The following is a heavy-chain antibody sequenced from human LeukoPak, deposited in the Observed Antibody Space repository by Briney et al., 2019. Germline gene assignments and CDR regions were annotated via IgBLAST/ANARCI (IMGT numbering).Heavy chain of an antibody. CDR2: IYTSGST. Sequence: KPSGTLSLTCTVSGGSISSYYWSWIRQPAGKGLEWIGRIYTSGSTNYNPSLKSRVTMSVDTSKNQFSLKLSSVTAADTAVYYCARERGGCSSTSCYAYYFDYWGQGTLVTVSS. CDR3: ARERGGCSSTSCYAYYFDY. J-gene: IGHJ4*02. D-gene: IGHD2-2*01. CDR1: GGSISSYY. V-gene: IGHV4-4*07.